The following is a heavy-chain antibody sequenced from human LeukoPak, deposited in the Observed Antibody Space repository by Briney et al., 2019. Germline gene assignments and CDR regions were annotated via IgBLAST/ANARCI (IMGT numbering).Heavy chain of an antibody. Sequence: PSETLSLTCAVSGYSISSGYYWGWIRQPPGKGLEWIGSIYHSGSTYYNPSLKSRVTISVDTSKNQFSLKLSSVTAADTAVYYCARSYCSGGSCYYFDYWGQGTLVTVSS. CDR2: IYHSGST. D-gene: IGHD2-15*01. CDR3: ARSYCSGGSCYYFDY. V-gene: IGHV4-38-2*01. CDR1: GYSISSGYY. J-gene: IGHJ4*02.